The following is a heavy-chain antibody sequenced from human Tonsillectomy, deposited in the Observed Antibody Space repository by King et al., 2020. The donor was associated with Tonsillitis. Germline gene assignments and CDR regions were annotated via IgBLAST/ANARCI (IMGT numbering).Heavy chain of an antibody. Sequence: EVQLVESGGGLVKPGGSLRLSCAASGFTFSNSWMSWVRQAPGKGLEWVCRIKSKTDGGSPDYAAPMKGTFTISKGDSKNTLYMQRNSLKTKDTAVYYLNTLGRIAAAGTPLDYWGQGTLVTVSS. CDR1: GFTFSNSW. CDR3: NTLGRIAAAGTPLDY. V-gene: IGHV3-15*01. CDR2: IKSKTDGGSP. D-gene: IGHD6-13*01. J-gene: IGHJ4*02.